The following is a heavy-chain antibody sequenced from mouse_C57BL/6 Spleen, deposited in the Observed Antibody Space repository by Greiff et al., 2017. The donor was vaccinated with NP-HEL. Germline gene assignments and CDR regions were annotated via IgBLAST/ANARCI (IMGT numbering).Heavy chain of an antibody. CDR1: GYSITSGYY. CDR3: ARVAPLYDYDGVGGAMDY. V-gene: IGHV3-6*01. CDR2: ISYDGSN. J-gene: IGHJ4*01. Sequence: EVQLQQSGPGLVKPSQSLSLTCSVTGYSITSGYYWNWIRQFPGNKLEWMGYISYDGSNNYNPSLKNRISITRDTSKNQFFLKLNSVTTEDTATYYCARVAPLYDYDGVGGAMDYWGQGTSVTVSS. D-gene: IGHD2-4*01.